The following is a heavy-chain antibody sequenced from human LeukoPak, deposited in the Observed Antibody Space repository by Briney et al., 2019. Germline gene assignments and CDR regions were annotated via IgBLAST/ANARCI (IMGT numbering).Heavy chain of an antibody. CDR3: AKSHGYSYGFDY. Sequence: GGSLRLSCVASGFTFSSYWMTWVRQAPGKGLEWVAVISYDASNKYYADSVKGRFTISRDNSKNTLYLQMNSLRAEDTAVYYCAKSHGYSYGFDYWGQGTLVTVSS. CDR2: ISYDASNK. J-gene: IGHJ4*02. CDR1: GFTFSSYW. D-gene: IGHD5-18*01. V-gene: IGHV3-30*18.